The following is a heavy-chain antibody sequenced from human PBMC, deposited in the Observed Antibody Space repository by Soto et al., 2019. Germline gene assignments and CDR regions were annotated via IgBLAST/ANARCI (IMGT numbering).Heavy chain of an antibody. CDR1: GFTFSSYW. D-gene: IGHD3-3*01. V-gene: IGHV3-7*05. CDR3: ARAVSTYYDFWSGYPTAFDI. Sequence: GGSLRLSCAASGFTFSSYWMSWVRQAPGKGLEWVANIKQDGSEKYYVDSVKGRFTISRDNAKNSLYLQMNGLRAEDTAVYYCARAVSTYYDFWSGYPTAFDIWGQGTMVTVSS. CDR2: IKQDGSEK. J-gene: IGHJ3*02.